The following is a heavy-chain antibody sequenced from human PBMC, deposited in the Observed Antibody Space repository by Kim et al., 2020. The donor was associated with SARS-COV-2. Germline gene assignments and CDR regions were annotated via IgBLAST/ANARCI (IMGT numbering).Heavy chain of an antibody. CDR2: IWYDGSNK. D-gene: IGHD6-13*01. Sequence: GGSLRLSCAASGFTFSSYGMHWVRQAPGKGLEWVAVIWYDGSNKYYADSVKGRFTISRDNSKNTLYLQMNSLRAEDTAVYYCARDRISSSWYFSYYYGMDVWGQGTTVTVSS. CDR1: GFTFSSYG. CDR3: ARDRISSSWYFSYYYGMDV. J-gene: IGHJ6*02. V-gene: IGHV3-33*01.